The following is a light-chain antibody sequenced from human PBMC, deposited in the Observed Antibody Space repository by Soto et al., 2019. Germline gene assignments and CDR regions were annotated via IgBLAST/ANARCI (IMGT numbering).Light chain of an antibody. CDR2: GAS. CDR3: QQDTGPPTT. J-gene: IGKJ5*01. V-gene: IGKV3-20*01. Sequence: EIILTQSPDTLSLSPGERATLSCRASQTVSSNYLAWCQQRPGQAPRLLIYGASTRAAGIPDRFSGSGSGTDFTLTITRLEPEDSAVYFCQQDTGPPTTVGQGTRLEIK. CDR1: QTVSSNY.